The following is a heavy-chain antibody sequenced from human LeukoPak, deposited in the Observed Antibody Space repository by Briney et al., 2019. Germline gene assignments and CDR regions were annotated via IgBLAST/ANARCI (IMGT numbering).Heavy chain of an antibody. D-gene: IGHD7-27*01. V-gene: IGHV3-48*03. CDR1: GFTFSSYE. J-gene: IGHJ4*02. Sequence: GGSLRPSCAASGFTFSSYEMNWVRQAPGKGLEWVSYISSSGSTIYYADSVKGRFTISRDNSKDTLYLQMNSLRAEDTAVYYCAREGWGSPRYYFDYWGQGTLVTVSS. CDR3: AREGWGSPRYYFDY. CDR2: ISSSGSTI.